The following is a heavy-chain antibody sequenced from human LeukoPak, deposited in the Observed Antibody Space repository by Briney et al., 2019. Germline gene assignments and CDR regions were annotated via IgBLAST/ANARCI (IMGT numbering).Heavy chain of an antibody. CDR3: ATAYSGDSPPSDY. V-gene: IGHV3-11*01. J-gene: IGHJ4*02. CDR1: GFRFSAYY. Sequence: GGSLRLSCAASGFRFSAYYMSWIRQAPGKGLEWVSYISSSGDITYYAGSVKGRSTISRDNAKNSLYLQMNSLRAEDTAVYYCATAYSGDSPPSDYWGQGTLVTVSS. CDR2: ISSSGDIT. D-gene: IGHD1-26*01.